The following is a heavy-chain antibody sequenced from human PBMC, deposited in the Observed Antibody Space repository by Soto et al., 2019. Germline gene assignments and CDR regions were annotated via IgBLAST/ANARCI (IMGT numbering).Heavy chain of an antibody. CDR3: ARATSGYRYGPNIFDY. Sequence: GGSLRLACAASGVTFSSYAMSWVRQAPGKGLEWVSAISGSGGSTYYADSVKGRFTISRDNSKNTLYLQMNSLRAEDTAVYYCARATSGYRYGPNIFDYWGPGTLVTVSS. J-gene: IGHJ4*02. V-gene: IGHV3-23*01. CDR2: ISGSGGST. D-gene: IGHD5-18*01. CDR1: GVTFSSYA.